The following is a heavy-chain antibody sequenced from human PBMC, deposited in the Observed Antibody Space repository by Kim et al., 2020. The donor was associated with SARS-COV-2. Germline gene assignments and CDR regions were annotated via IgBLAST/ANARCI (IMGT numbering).Heavy chain of an antibody. CDR3: ARAPRESDPRYYYYYGMDV. CDR2: ISYDGSNK. J-gene: IGHJ6*02. CDR1: GFTFSSYA. Sequence: GGSLRLSCAASGFTFSSYAMHWVRQAPGKGLEWVAVISYDGSNKYYADSVKGRFTISRDNSKNTLYLQMNSLRAEDTAVYYCARAPRESDPRYYYYYGMDVWGQGTTVTVSS. V-gene: IGHV3-30*04.